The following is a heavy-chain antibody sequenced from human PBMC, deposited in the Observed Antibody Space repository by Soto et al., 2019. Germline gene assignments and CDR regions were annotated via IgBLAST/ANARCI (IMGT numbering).Heavy chain of an antibody. J-gene: IGHJ4*02. CDR1: GGSISSSSYY. Sequence: SETLSLTCTVSGGSISSSSYYWGWIRQPPGKGLEWIGSIYYSGSTYYNPSLKSRVTISVDTSKNQFSLKLSSVTAADTAVYYCARQSRSSGWSYYFDYWGQGTLVTVSS. V-gene: IGHV4-39*01. D-gene: IGHD6-19*01. CDR2: IYYSGST. CDR3: ARQSRSSGWSYYFDY.